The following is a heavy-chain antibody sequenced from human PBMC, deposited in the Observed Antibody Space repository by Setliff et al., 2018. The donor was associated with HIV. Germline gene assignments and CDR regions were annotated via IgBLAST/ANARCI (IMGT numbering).Heavy chain of an antibody. J-gene: IGHJ6*03. V-gene: IGHV4-39*01. Sequence: SETLSLTCTVSGGTISSSNYYWDWIRQSPGKGLEWIGNIYYSGNTDYNPSLKSRVTISVDTSKNQFFLKVTSVTAADTAVYYCAGVNTAMARNYYYMDVWGKGTTVTVSS. CDR1: GGTISSSNYY. CDR2: IYYSGNT. D-gene: IGHD5-18*01. CDR3: AGVNTAMARNYYYMDV.